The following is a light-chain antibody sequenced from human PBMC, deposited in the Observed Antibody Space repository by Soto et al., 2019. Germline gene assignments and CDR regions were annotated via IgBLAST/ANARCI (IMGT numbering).Light chain of an antibody. CDR1: QSVSSSY. CDR3: QQYGSSPSIT. J-gene: IGKJ5*01. CDR2: GAS. V-gene: IGKV3-20*01. Sequence: ILFTQFPGTLSLSPGERPTLSCRARQSVSSSYLAWYQQKPGQAHRLILYGASSRATGIPDRFSGSGSGTDFTLTISRLEPEDFAVYYCQQYGSSPSITFGQGTRLEIK.